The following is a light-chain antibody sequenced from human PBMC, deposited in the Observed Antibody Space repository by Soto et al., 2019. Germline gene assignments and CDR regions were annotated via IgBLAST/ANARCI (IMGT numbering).Light chain of an antibody. CDR2: AAS. V-gene: IGKV1-9*01. CDR3: QQPRT. Sequence: DIPLTQSPSFLSASVGDRATITCRASQGISSYLAWYQQKPGKAPKLLIYAASTLQSGVPSRFSGSGSGTEFTLTISSLQPEDFATYYCQQPRTFGPGTKVDIK. J-gene: IGKJ3*01. CDR1: QGISSY.